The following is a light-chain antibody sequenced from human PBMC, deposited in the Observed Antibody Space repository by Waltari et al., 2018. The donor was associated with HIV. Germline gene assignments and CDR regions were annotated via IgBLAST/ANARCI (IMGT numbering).Light chain of an antibody. CDR2: EVS. CDR1: ISDIGSYNL. J-gene: IGLJ2*01. Sequence: QSALTQPASVSGSPGQSITISCTGTISDIGSYNLVSWYQQYPGRAPKLIIYEVSKRPSGVSDRFSGSKSGNRASLTVAGLKVDDEADYYCCSYAGGRVFVLFGGGTRLTV. CDR3: CSYAGGRVFVL. V-gene: IGLV2-23*02.